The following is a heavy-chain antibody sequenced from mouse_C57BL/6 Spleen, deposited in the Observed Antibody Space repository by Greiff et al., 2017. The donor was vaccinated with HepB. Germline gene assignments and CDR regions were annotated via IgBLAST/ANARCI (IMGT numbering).Heavy chain of an antibody. CDR1: GYAFSSSW. CDR2: IYPGDGDT. V-gene: IGHV1-82*01. CDR3: ARGDYYGSSYGY. D-gene: IGHD1-1*01. Sequence: VQLQQSGPELVKPGASVKISCKASGYAFSSSWMNWVKQRPGKGLEWIGRIYPGDGDTNYNGKFKGKATLTADKSSSTAYMQLSSLTSEDSAVYCCARGDYYGSSYGYWGQGTTLTVSS. J-gene: IGHJ2*01.